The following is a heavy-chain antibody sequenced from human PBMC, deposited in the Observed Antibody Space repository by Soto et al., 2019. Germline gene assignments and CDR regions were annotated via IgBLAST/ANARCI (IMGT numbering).Heavy chain of an antibody. CDR2: ISSSSSYI. D-gene: IGHD3-3*01. CDR3: AREQDFWSGYHPGPFDY. CDR1: GFTFSSYS. Sequence: PGGSLRLSCAASGFTFSSYSMNWVRQAPGKGLEWVSSISSSSSYIYYADSVKGRFTISRDNAKNSLYLQMNSLRAEDTAVYYCAREQDFWSGYHPGPFDYWGQGTLVTVSS. J-gene: IGHJ4*02. V-gene: IGHV3-21*01.